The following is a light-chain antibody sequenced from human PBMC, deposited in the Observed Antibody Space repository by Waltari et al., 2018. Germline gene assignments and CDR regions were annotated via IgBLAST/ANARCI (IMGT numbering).Light chain of an antibody. V-gene: IGLV3-10*01. CDR2: ADN. J-gene: IGLJ1*01. Sequence: SYELTQPPSVSVSPGQTARITCYGETLPRKFAYWYQQNSGQAPGLVIFADNKRPSGIPERFSGSISGTTATLTISGAQVEDEADYYCSSVDSSFKGLFGAGTKVTVL. CDR1: TLPRKF. CDR3: SSVDSSFKGL.